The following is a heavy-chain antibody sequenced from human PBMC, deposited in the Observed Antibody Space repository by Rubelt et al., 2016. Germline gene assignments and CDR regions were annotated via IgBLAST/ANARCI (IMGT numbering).Heavy chain of an antibody. CDR2: IISDGSTT. V-gene: IGHV3-74*01. D-gene: IGHD3-3*01. J-gene: IGHJ4*02. Sequence: KGLVWVAQIISDGSTTTYADSVKGRFTISRDNSKNTLYLQMNSLRAEDTAVYYCATDVTYYDFWSGYYKDYWGQGTLVTVSS. CDR3: ATDVTYYDFWSGYYKDY.